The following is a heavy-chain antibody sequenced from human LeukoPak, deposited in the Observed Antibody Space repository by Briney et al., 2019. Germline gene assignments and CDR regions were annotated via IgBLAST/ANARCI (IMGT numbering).Heavy chain of an antibody. CDR1: GFTFRNAW. D-gene: IGHD4-17*01. J-gene: IGHJ4*02. Sequence: GGSLTLSCAASGFTFRNAWMSWFGLPPGKGLDWVGRIKSRTDGGTTEYAPPMTGRFTISRDDSKSTLYLQINSLKIEDTAVYYCTDLGDYGVGWAQGTLVTVYS. CDR3: TDLGDYGVG. V-gene: IGHV3-15*01. CDR2: IKSRTDGGTT.